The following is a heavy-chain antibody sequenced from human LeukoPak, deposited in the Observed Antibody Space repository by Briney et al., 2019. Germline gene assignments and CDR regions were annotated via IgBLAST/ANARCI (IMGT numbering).Heavy chain of an antibody. D-gene: IGHD6-19*01. CDR3: ARDSRIAVGQRVYNWFDP. CDR2: ISAYNGNT. CDR1: GYTFTSYG. J-gene: IGHJ5*02. Sequence: ASVKVSCKASGYTFTSYGISWVRQAPGQGLEWMGWISAYNGNTNYAQKFQGRVTITADESTSTAYMELSSLRSEDTAVYYCARDSRIAVGQRVYNWFDPWGQGTLVTVSS. V-gene: IGHV1-18*01.